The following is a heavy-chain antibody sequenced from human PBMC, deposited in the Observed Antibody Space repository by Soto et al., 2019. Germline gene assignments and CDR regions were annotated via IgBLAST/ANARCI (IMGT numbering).Heavy chain of an antibody. Sequence: SETLSLTCTVSGGSISSYYWSWIRQPAGKGLEWIGRIYTSGSTNYNPSLKSRVTMSVDTSKNQFSLKLSSVTAADTAVYYCVSTYYYDSSGYYGDYFDYWGQGTLVTVSS. CDR3: VSTYYYDSSGYYGDYFDY. V-gene: IGHV4-4*07. J-gene: IGHJ4*02. CDR1: GGSISSYY. CDR2: IYTSGST. D-gene: IGHD3-22*01.